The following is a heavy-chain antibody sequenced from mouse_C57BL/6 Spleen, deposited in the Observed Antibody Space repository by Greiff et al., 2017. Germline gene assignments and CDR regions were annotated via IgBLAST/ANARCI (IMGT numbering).Heavy chain of an antibody. CDR3: ARGDGSSSFAY. Sequence: DVKLQESGPGLVKPSQSLSLTCSVTGYSITSGYYWNWIRQFPGNKLEWMGYISYDGSNNYNPSLKNRISITRDTSKNQFFLKLNSVTTEDTATYYCARGDGSSSFAYWGQGTLVTVSA. V-gene: IGHV3-6*01. J-gene: IGHJ3*01. CDR2: ISYDGSN. D-gene: IGHD1-1*01. CDR1: GYSITSGYY.